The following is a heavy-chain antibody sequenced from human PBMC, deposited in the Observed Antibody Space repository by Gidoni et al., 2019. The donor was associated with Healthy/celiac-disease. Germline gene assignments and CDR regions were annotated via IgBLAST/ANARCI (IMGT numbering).Heavy chain of an antibody. CDR3: ARVGKGEYYYDSSGRGDYFDY. Sequence: EVQLVESGGGLIQPGGSLRLSCAASGFTVSSNYMSWVRQAPGKGLEWVSVIYSGGSTYYADSVKGRFTISRDNSKNTLYLQMNSLRAEDTAVYYCARVGKGEYYYDSSGRGDYFDYWGQGTLVTVSS. CDR1: GFTVSSNY. D-gene: IGHD3-22*01. CDR2: IYSGGST. V-gene: IGHV3-53*01. J-gene: IGHJ4*02.